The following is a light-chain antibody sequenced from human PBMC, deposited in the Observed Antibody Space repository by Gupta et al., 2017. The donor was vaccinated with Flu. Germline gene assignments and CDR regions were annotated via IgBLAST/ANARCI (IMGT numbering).Light chain of an antibody. V-gene: IGKV1-39*01. CDR1: QSISSY. CDR2: AAS. J-gene: IGKJ5*01. CDR3: QQSYSTPIT. Sequence: IQMTQSPSSLSASVGDRVTNTCRASQSISSYLNWYQQKPGKAPKLLIYAASSLQSGVPSRFSGSGSGTDFTLTISSLQPEDFATYYCQQSYSTPITFGQGTRLEIK.